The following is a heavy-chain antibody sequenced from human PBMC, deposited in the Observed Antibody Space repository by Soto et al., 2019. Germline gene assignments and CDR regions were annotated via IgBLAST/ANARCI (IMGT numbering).Heavy chain of an antibody. D-gene: IGHD3-16*02. Sequence: PGGSLRLSCAASGFTFSSYGMHWVRQAPGKGLEWVAVISYDGSNKYYADSVKGRFTISRDNSKNTLYLQMNSLRAEDTAVYYCEKDLISSELSLIIDYWGQGTLVTVSS. CDR1: GFTFSSYG. CDR3: EKDLISSELSLIIDY. J-gene: IGHJ4*02. V-gene: IGHV3-30*18. CDR2: ISYDGSNK.